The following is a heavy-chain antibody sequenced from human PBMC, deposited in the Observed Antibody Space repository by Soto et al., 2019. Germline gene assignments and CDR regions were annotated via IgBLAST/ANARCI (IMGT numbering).Heavy chain of an antibody. Sequence: PGESLKIACKGSGYSFISYWIGWVRQMPGKGLEWMGMIYPGESETKHSPSFQGQVTISADKSISTAYLQWSSLKASDSAMYYCARIVGATPQSFDYWGQGTLVTVSS. J-gene: IGHJ4*02. CDR2: IYPGESET. D-gene: IGHD1-26*01. CDR3: ARIVGATPQSFDY. CDR1: GYSFISYW. V-gene: IGHV5-51*01.